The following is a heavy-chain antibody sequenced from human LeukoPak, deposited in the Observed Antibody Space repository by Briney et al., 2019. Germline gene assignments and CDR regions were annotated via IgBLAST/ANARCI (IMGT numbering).Heavy chain of an antibody. D-gene: IGHD6-13*01. CDR3: ARVYYSSSYDYWYFDL. CDR1: GGSIRSYY. J-gene: IGHJ2*01. V-gene: IGHV4-59*01. Sequence: PSETLSLTCTVSGGSIRSYYWSWIRQPPGKGLEWIGYIYYSGSTNYNPSLKSRVTISVDTSKNQFSLKLSSVTAADTAVYYCARVYYSSSYDYWYFDLWGRGTLVTVSS. CDR2: IYYSGST.